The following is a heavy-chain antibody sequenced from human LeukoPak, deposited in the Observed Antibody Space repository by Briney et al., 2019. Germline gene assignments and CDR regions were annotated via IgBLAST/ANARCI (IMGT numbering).Heavy chain of an antibody. CDR2: LYVDGST. J-gene: IGHJ4*02. CDR3: ASHDYSVWGCFEY. V-gene: IGHV3-66*02. Sequence: PPGGSLRLSCAASGLTVRNNYMNWVRQAPGKGLEWVALLYVDGSTYYADSVKGRFTISRDNPKNTLYLQMDDLRIEDTAVYYCASHDYSVWGCFEYWGQGALVTVSS. CDR1: GLTVRNNY. D-gene: IGHD4-11*01.